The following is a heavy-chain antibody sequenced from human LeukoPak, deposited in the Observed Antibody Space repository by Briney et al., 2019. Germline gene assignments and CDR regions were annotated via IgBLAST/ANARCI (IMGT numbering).Heavy chain of an antibody. D-gene: IGHD3-3*01. CDR1: GFTFSSYA. Sequence: GGSLRFSCAASGFTFSSYAMHWVRQAPGKGLEWVAVISYDGSNKYYADSVKGRFTISRDNSKNTLYLQMNSLRAEDTAVYYCARDSFEEWYYGMAVWGQGTTVTVSS. CDR2: ISYDGSNK. J-gene: IGHJ6*02. CDR3: ARDSFEEWYYGMAV. V-gene: IGHV3-30-3*01.